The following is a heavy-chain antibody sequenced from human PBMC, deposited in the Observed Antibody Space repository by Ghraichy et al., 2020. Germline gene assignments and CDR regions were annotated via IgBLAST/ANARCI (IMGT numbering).Heavy chain of an antibody. CDR1: GDSISSGGYY. CDR3: SRGSYYYVTSGYYPYYFDY. CDR2: IYYSGST. D-gene: IGHD3-22*01. V-gene: IGHV4-31*03. Sequence: SETLSLTCTVSGDSISSGGYYWSWVRQHPGKGLEWIGYIYYSGSTSYNPSLKSRVTIAVDTSNNQFSLRLSSVTAADTAVYYCSRGSYYYVTSGYYPYYFDYWGQGALVTVSS. J-gene: IGHJ4*02.